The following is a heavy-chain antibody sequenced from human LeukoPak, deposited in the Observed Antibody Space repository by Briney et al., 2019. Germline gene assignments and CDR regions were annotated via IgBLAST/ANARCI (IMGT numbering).Heavy chain of an antibody. J-gene: IGHJ4*02. CDR1: GFTFTTYS. V-gene: IGHV3-21*01. CDR3: ARGHTAVTRHFDF. Sequence: GGSLRLSCEASGFTFTTYSMTWARQAPGKGLEWVSIISSGSSAIFSADALKGRFTISRDDAKNLLYLDMNSLRAEDTAVYYCARGHTAVTRHFDFWGQGTLVTVSS. CDR2: ISSGSSAI. D-gene: IGHD4-17*01.